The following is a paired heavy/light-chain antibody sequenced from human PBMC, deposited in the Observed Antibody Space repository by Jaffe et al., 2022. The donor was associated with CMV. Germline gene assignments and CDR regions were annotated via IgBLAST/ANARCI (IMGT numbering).Light chain of an antibody. V-gene: IGKV1-33*01. CDR1: QDISNY. CDR2: DAS. CDR3: QQYDNSLT. J-gene: IGKJ3*01. Sequence: DIQMTQSPSSLSASVGDRVTITCQASQDISNYLNWYQQKPGKAPKLLIYDASNLETGVPSRFSGSGSGTDFTFTISSLQPEDIATYYCQQYDNSLTFGPGTKVDIK.
Heavy chain of an antibody. CDR3: ARADRRGQLVRGYYYYGMDV. V-gene: IGHV1-69*01. Sequence: QVQLVQSGAEVKKPGSSVKVSCKASGGTFSSYAISWVRQAPGQGLEWMGGIIPIFGTANYAQKFQGRVTITADESTSTAYMELSSLRSEDTAVYYCARADRRGQLVRGYYYYGMDVWGQGTTVTVSS. D-gene: IGHD6-13*01. CDR2: IIPIFGTA. CDR1: GGTFSSYA. J-gene: IGHJ6*02.